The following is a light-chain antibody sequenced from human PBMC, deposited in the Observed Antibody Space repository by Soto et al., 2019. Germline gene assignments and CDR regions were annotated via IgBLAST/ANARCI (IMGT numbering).Light chain of an antibody. CDR1: QGISNY. J-gene: IGKJ1*01. V-gene: IGKV1-12*01. CDR3: QQTNAIPQT. Sequence: IQGTRCQSQMTQSAGSRFAIACVASQGISNYLAWYQQKPGKAPKLLIYAASTLHSGVPSRFSGSGSGTNFTLTISSLQPEDFATYYCQQTNAIPQTFGQGTKVDIK. CDR2: AAS.